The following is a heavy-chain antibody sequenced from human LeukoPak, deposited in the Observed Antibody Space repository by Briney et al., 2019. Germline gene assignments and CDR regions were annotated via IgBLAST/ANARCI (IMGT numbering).Heavy chain of an antibody. CDR2: IDPNSGDR. V-gene: IGHV1-2*02. CDR1: GYTFNGYY. CDR3: ARDRRQWLALDV. J-gene: IGHJ6*02. Sequence: ASVKVSCQASGYTFNGYYILWLRQAPGQGLKWLGWIDPNSGDRNYALKFQGRITMTRHTSISTAYMELRSLRSDDTAVYYCARDRRQWLALDVWGQGTTVTVSS. D-gene: IGHD6-19*01.